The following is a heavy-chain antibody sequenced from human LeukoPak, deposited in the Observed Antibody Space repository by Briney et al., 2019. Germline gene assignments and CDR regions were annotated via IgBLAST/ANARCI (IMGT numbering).Heavy chain of an antibody. CDR2: INHSGST. Sequence: SETLSLTCAVYGGSFSGYYWSWLRQPPGKGLEWIGEINHSGSTNYNPSLKSRVTISVDTSKNQFSLKLSSVTAADTAVYYCARVYSSSWYVPNYYYYYGMDVWGQGTTVTVSS. V-gene: IGHV4-34*01. CDR3: ARVYSSSWYVPNYYYYYGMDV. D-gene: IGHD6-13*01. J-gene: IGHJ6*02. CDR1: GGSFSGYY.